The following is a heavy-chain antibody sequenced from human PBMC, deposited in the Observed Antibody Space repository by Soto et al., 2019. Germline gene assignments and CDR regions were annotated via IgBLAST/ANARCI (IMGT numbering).Heavy chain of an antibody. Sequence: ASVKVSCKASGYTFTSYGISWVRQAPGQGLEWMGWISAYNGNTNYAQKLQGRVTMTTDTSTSTAYMELRSLRSDDTAVYYCARVKNYDFWSGYSPYGIDVWGQGTTVTVSS. V-gene: IGHV1-18*04. CDR3: ARVKNYDFWSGYSPYGIDV. CDR1: GYTFTSYG. CDR2: ISAYNGNT. D-gene: IGHD3-3*01. J-gene: IGHJ6*02.